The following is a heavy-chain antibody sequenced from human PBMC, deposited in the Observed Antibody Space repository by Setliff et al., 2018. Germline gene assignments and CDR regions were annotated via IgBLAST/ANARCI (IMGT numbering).Heavy chain of an antibody. V-gene: IGHV3-23*03. CDR1: GFTFSRDA. CDR2: IPNGGSSI. J-gene: IGHJ6*02. Sequence: GGSLRLSCAASGFTFSRDAMTWVRQGPGKVLEWVSVIPNGGSSIYYADSVKGRFTISRDNSRNTLSLQMNSLRAEDTAVYYCARDGVYYGMDVWGQGTTVTVSS. CDR3: ARDGVYYGMDV.